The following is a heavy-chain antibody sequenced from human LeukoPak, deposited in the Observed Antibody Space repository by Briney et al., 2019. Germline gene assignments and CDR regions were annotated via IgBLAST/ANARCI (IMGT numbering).Heavy chain of an antibody. CDR1: GGTFTSYA. Sequence: SVKVSCKASGGTFTSYAISWVRQAPGQGLEWMGRIIPILGIASYAQKFQGRVTITADKSTSTAYMELSSLRSEYTAVYYCAKSQGIAAAGTLGHWGQGTLVTVSS. D-gene: IGHD6-13*01. V-gene: IGHV1-69*04. CDR2: IIPILGIA. CDR3: AKSQGIAAAGTLGH. J-gene: IGHJ4*02.